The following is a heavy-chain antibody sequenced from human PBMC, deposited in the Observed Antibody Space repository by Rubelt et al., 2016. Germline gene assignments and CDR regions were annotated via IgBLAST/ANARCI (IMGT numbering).Heavy chain of an antibody. J-gene: IGHJ6*02. D-gene: IGHD3-3*01. CDR1: GYTFTSYD. CDR3: ARLSITIFGVVVYYYGMDV. Sequence: QVQLVQSGAEVKKPGSSVKVSCKASGYTFTSYDINWVRQATGQGLEWMGWMNPNSGNTGYAQKFQGRVNLTRNTAISKAYMELSSLRSEETAVYYCARLSITIFGVVVYYYGMDVWGQGTTVTVSS. V-gene: IGHV1-8*01. CDR2: MNPNSGNT.